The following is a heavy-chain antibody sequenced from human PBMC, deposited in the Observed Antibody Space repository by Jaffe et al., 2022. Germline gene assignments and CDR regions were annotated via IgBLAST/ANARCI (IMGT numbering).Heavy chain of an antibody. CDR2: IIPIFGTA. Sequence: QVQLVQSGAEVKKPGSSVKVSCKASGGTFSSYAISWVRQAPGQGLEWMGGIIPIFGTANYAQKFQGRVTITADESTSTAYMELSSLRSEDTAVYYCARGTHGVLTGYVYYYYYYYMDVWGKGTTVTVSS. CDR3: ARGTHGVLTGYVYYYYYYYMDV. J-gene: IGHJ6*03. D-gene: IGHD3-9*01. V-gene: IGHV1-69*01. CDR1: GGTFSSYA.